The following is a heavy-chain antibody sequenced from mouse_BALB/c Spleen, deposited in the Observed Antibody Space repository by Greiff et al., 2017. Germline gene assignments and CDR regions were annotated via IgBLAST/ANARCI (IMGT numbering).Heavy chain of an antibody. V-gene: IGHV5-6-3*01. CDR3: ARDDYHAMDY. Sequence: DVKLVESGGGLVQPGGSLKLSCAASGFTFSSYGMSWVRQTPDKRLELVATINSNGGSTYYPDSVKGRFTISRDNAKNTLYLQMSSLKSEDTAMYYCARDDYHAMDYWGQGTSVTVSS. J-gene: IGHJ4*01. CDR1: GFTFSSYG. CDR2: INSNGGST. D-gene: IGHD2-13*01.